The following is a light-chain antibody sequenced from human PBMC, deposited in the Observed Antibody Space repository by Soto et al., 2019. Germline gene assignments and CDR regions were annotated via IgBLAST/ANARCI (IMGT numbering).Light chain of an antibody. J-gene: IGLJ1*01. Sequence: QSVLTKPASVSGSPGQSITISCTGSSSDIGAYNYVSWFQQYPGKAPKLIISEVSNRPSAVSNRFSGSSSGTAASLTISGLQTEDEADYFCFSFTTDWTHVFGTGTKVTGL. CDR2: EVS. CDR3: FSFTTDWTHV. V-gene: IGLV2-14*01. CDR1: SSDIGAYNY.